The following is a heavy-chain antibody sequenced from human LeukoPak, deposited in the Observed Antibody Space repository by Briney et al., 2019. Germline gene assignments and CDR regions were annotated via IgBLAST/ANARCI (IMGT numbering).Heavy chain of an antibody. V-gene: IGHV1-2*06. J-gene: IGHJ4*02. CDR3: AGGGESRQTL. CDR1: GYTFTSYY. Sequence: ASVKVSCRASGYTFTSYYMHWVRQAPGQGLEWMGRINPNSGGTNYAQKFRGRVTMTRDTSISTSYVEVSRLRSDDTAVYYCAGGGESRQTLWGQGTLVTVSS. CDR2: INPNSGGT. D-gene: IGHD3-16*01.